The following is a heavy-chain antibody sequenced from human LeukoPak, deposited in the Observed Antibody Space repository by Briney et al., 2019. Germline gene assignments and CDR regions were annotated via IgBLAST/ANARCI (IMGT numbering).Heavy chain of an antibody. V-gene: IGHV3-7*01. CDR3: AGTVVTPSYNDY. J-gene: IGHJ4*02. Sequence: PGGSLRLSCAASGFTFNRYWMSWVRQAPGKELQWVANIKQDGSAKYYVDSVKGRFTISRDNAKNSLYLQMNSLRAEDAAVYYCAGTVVTPSYNDYWGQGTLVTVSS. CDR1: GFTFNRYW. CDR2: IKQDGSAK. D-gene: IGHD4-23*01.